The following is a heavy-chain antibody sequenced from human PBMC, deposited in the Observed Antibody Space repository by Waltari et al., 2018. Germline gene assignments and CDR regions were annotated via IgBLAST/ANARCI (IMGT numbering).Heavy chain of an antibody. D-gene: IGHD3-10*02. V-gene: IGHV3-33*01. CDR3: ARDVRWLDY. CDR2: IWYDGSNK. J-gene: IGHJ4*02. CDR1: GFTFSSYG. Sequence: QVQLVESGGGVVQPGRSLRLSCAASGFTFSSYGMHWGRQAPGKGWEWGAVIWYDGSNKDYADAVKGRFTSSRDNSKNTLYLQMNSLGAEDTAVYYCARDVRWLDYWGQGTLVTVSS.